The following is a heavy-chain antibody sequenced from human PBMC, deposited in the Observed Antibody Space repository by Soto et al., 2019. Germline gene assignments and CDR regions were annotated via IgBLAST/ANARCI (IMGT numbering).Heavy chain of an antibody. J-gene: IGHJ4*02. Sequence: ASVKVSCKCSGYAFTCYYIHWVRQAPGQGLEWMGWINPNSGDTNYAQKFQGRVTMTRDTSFSTAYMELSSLRSDDTAVYYCATRYSYVHFWGQGTLVTVSS. CDR3: ATRYSYVHF. CDR1: GYAFTCYY. D-gene: IGHD5-18*01. V-gene: IGHV1-2*02. CDR2: INPNSGDT.